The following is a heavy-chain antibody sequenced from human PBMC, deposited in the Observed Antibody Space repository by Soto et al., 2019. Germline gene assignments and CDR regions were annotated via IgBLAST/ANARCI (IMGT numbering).Heavy chain of an antibody. D-gene: IGHD2-15*01. V-gene: IGHV5-10-1*01. CDR1: GYSFTSYW. CDR3: ARLRQYCSGGSCYSNYYYYGMDV. Sequence: PGESLKISCKGSGYSFTSYWISWVRQMPVKGLEWMGRIDPSDSYTNYSPSFQGHVTISADKSISTAYLQWSSLKASDTAMYYCARLRQYCSGGSCYSNYYYYGMDVWGQGTTVTVSS. J-gene: IGHJ6*01. CDR2: IDPSDSYT.